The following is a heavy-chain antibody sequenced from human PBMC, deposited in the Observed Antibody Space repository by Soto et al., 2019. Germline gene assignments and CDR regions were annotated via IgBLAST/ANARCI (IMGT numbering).Heavy chain of an antibody. V-gene: IGHV3-30-3*01. D-gene: IGHD5-12*01. CDR1: GFTFRRFA. CDR3: ARVDIGDY. CDR2: IAYDGINK. J-gene: IGHJ4*02. Sequence: PGGSLRLSCAASGFTFRRFAMHWVRQAPGKGLEWLAGIAYDGINKYSADSMKGRFTISRDNSKNTLYLQKNSLRVEDTAVYYCARVDIGDYWGQGTLVTVSS.